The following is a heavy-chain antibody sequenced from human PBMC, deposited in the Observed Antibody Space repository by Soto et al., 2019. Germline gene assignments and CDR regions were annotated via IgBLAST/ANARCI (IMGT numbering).Heavy chain of an antibody. D-gene: IGHD3-10*01. V-gene: IGHV3-30*18. CDR1: GFTFSSYG. J-gene: IGHJ4*02. CDR2: ISYDGSNK. CDR3: AKDPDIWFGESYFEY. Sequence: VGSLRLSCAASGFTFSSYGMHWVRQAPGKGLEWVAVISYDGSNKYYADSVKGRFTISRDNSKNTLYLQMNSLRAEDTAVYYCAKDPDIWFGESYFEYWGQGTLVTVSS.